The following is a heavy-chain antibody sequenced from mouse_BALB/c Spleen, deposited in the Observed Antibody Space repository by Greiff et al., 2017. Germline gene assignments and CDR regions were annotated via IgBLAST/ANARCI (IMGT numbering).Heavy chain of an antibody. CDR1: GYTFTSYW. J-gene: IGHJ4*01. D-gene: IGHD1-1*01. CDR2: IYPGNSDT. CDR3: TRRGGITTVVEDYYAMDY. V-gene: IGHV1-5*01. Sequence: EVQLQQSGTVLARPGASVKMSCKASGYTFTSYWMHWVKQRPGQGLEWIGAIYPGNSDTSYNQKFKGKAKLTAVTSTSTAYMELSSLTNEDSAVYYCTRRGGITTVVEDYYAMDYWGQGTSVTVSS.